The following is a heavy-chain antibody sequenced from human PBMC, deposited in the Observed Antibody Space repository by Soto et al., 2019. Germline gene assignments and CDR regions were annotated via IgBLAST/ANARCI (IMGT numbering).Heavy chain of an antibody. CDR3: VSSVVTATLGY. D-gene: IGHD2-15*01. V-gene: IGHV1-69*02. CDR2: IIPILNVT. CDR1: GGTFSTYT. J-gene: IGHJ4*02. Sequence: QLVQSGAEVMKPGSSVKVSCKASGGTFSTYTISWVRQAPGQGLEWMGRIIPILNVTNYAQKFQGRVTFTADKSTRTAYMELSSLRSEDAAVYYCVSSVVTATLGYWGQGTLVTVSS.